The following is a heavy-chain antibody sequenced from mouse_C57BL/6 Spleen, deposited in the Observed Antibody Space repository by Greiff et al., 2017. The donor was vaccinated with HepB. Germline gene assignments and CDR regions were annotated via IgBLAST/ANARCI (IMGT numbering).Heavy chain of an antibody. D-gene: IGHD2-3*01. V-gene: IGHV1-9*01. CDR1: GYTFTGYW. J-gene: IGHJ3*01. Sequence: VQLQQSGAELMKPGASVKLSCKATGYTFTGYWIEWVKQRPGHGLEWIGEILTGSGRTNYNEKFKGKATLTADTSSNTAYMQLSSLTTEDSAIYDGARLAQIYDGYPWFAYWGEGARVTVSA. CDR2: ILTGSGRT. CDR3: ARLAQIYDGYPWFAY.